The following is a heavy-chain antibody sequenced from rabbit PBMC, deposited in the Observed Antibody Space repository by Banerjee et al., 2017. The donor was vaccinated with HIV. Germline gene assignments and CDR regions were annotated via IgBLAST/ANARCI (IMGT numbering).Heavy chain of an antibody. Sequence: QEQLVESGGGLVKPGASLTLTCKASGFSFSGGYDMCWVRQAPGKGLEWIGSIYTGDGGTFYASWVSGRFTISLDKAQNTVFLRMTSVTVADTATYFCARGAYSSGWGFDLWGPGTLVTIS. V-gene: IGHV1S43*01. CDR1: GFSFSGGYD. CDR3: ARGAYSSGWGFDL. D-gene: IGHD4-1*01. J-gene: IGHJ4*01. CDR2: IYTGDGGT.